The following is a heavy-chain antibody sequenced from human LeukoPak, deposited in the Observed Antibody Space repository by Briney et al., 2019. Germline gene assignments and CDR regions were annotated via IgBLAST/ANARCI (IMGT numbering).Heavy chain of an antibody. V-gene: IGHV3-23*01. J-gene: IGHJ4*02. CDR3: AKDLTRYYDFEVPGF. CDR2: IVGAGTIT. Sequence: GGSLRLSCAASGLTFTSYTMNWVRQAPGKGREWVSGIVGAGTITYYADSVKGRFTISRDNSRNTVSLQMNSLRAEDTGVYYCAKDLTRYYDFEVPGFWGQGTLVTVSS. D-gene: IGHD3-3*01. CDR1: GLTFTSYT.